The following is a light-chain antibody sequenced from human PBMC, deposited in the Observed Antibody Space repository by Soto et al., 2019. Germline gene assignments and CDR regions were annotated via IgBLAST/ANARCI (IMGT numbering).Light chain of an antibody. V-gene: IGKV1-13*02. CDR1: QDIRGA. Sequence: AIQVTQSPSSLSASVGDRVTITCLASQDIRGALAWYQQKPGKPPKLLIYDVSTLENGVPSRFSGDSSWTQFTLTIIGLQPEDFGTYYCQQFNSYPVTFGHGTRLDIK. CDR3: QQFNSYPVT. CDR2: DVS. J-gene: IGKJ5*01.